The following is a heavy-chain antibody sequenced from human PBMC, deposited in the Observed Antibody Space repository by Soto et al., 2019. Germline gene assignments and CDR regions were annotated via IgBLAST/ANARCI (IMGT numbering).Heavy chain of an antibody. CDR1: GFNFSDHY. CDR3: ARHTSGWHYYDY. CDR2: ISGSSRYT. D-gene: IGHD6-19*01. J-gene: IGHJ4*02. V-gene: IGHV3-11*06. Sequence: GASLRLSCAASGFNFSDHYMNWIGQAPGKGLEWVSYISGSSRYTNFADSVKGRFTISRDNAKNSLYLQMNSLRAEDTAVYYCARHTSGWHYYDYWGQGTPVTVSS.